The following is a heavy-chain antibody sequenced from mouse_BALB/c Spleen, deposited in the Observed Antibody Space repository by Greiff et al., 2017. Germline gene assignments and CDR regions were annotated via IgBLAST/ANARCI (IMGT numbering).Heavy chain of an antibody. J-gene: IGHJ3*01. CDR1: GYSITSDYA. V-gene: IGHV3-2*02. CDR2: ISYSGST. Sequence: VQLKESGPGLVKPSQSLSLTCTVTGYSITSDYAWNWIRQFPGNKLEWMGYISYSGSTSYNPSLKSRISITRDTSKNQFFLQLNSVTTEDTATYYCARGDGYYVTYWGQGTLVTVSA. D-gene: IGHD2-3*01. CDR3: ARGDGYYVTY.